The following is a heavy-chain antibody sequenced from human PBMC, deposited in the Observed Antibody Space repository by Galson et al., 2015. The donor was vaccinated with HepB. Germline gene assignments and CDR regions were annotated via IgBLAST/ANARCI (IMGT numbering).Heavy chain of an antibody. CDR3: ARALIMGHCSGGSCYPLGPNWFDP. V-gene: IGHV3-21*01. CDR1: GFTFSSYS. D-gene: IGHD2-15*01. CDR2: ISSSSSYI. J-gene: IGHJ5*02. Sequence: SLRLSCAASGFTFSSYSMNWVRQAPGKGLEWVSSISSSSSYIYYADSVKGRFTISRDNAKNSLYLQMNSLRAEDTAVYYCARALIMGHCSGGSCYPLGPNWFDPWGQGTLVTVSS.